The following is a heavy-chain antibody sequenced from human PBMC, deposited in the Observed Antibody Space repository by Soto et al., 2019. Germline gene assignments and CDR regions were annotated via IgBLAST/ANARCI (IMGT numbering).Heavy chain of an antibody. J-gene: IGHJ5*02. CDR3: ARDRGIAQETNWFDP. CDR1: GGSISSYY. CDR2: IYYSGST. Sequence: SETLSLTCTVSGGSISSYYWSWIRQPPGKGLEWIGYIYYSGSTNYNLSLKSRVTISVDTSKNQFSLKLSSVTAADTAVYYCARDRGIAQETNWFDPWGQGTLVTVSS. V-gene: IGHV4-59*01. D-gene: IGHD6-13*01.